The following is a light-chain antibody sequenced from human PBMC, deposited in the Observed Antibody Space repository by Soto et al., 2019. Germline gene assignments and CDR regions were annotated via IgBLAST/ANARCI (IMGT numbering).Light chain of an antibody. V-gene: IGLV4-60*02. CDR3: ETWDRNTRV. CDR1: SGHSSYI. CDR2: LESSGSY. J-gene: IGLJ1*01. Sequence: QLVLTQSSSASASLGSSVKLTCTLSSGHSSYIIAWHQQQPGKAPRYLMKLESSGSYNKGSGVPDRFSGSNSGADRYLTISNLQFEDEADYYCETWDRNTRVFGTGTKVTVL.